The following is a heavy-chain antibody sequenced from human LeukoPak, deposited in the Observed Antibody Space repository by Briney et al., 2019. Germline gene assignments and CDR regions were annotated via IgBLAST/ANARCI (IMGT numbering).Heavy chain of an antibody. D-gene: IGHD3-10*02. J-gene: IGHJ6*01. Sequence: PGRSLRLSCAASGFTFSSYGMNWVRQAPEKGLEWVSYISSSGSTIYYADSVKGRFTISRDNAKNSLYLQMNSLRAEDTAVYYCAELGITMIGGVWGKGTTVTISS. CDR3: AELGITMIGGV. V-gene: IGHV3-48*04. CDR1: GFTFSSYG. CDR2: ISSSGSTI.